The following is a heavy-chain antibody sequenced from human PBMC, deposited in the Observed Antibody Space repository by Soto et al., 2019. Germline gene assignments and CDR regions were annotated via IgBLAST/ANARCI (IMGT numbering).Heavy chain of an antibody. V-gene: IGHV1-8*01. CDR1: GYTFTSHD. D-gene: IGHD4-17*01. Sequence: QVQLVQSGAEVKKSGASVKVSCKASGYTFTSHDINWVRQATGQGLEWMGWMNPNSGNTGYAQKFHGRVTMTRDTSKSTAYMELSSLRSEDTAVYYCARWDYGYYARFDYWGQGTLVTVSS. CDR3: ARWDYGYYARFDY. CDR2: MNPNSGNT. J-gene: IGHJ4*02.